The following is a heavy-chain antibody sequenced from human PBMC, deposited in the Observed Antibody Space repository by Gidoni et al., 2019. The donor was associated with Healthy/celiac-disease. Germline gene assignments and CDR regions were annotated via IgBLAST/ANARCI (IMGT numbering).Heavy chain of an antibody. CDR2: INHSGST. V-gene: IGHV4-34*01. CDR3: ARGLVGYGMDV. Sequence: QVQLQQWGAGLLKPSETLSLTCAVYGGSFSGYYWSWIRQPPGKGREWIGEINHSGSTNYNPSLKSRVTISVDTSKNQFSLKLSSVTAADTAVYYCARGLVGYGMDVWGQGTTVTVSS. CDR1: GGSFSGYY. J-gene: IGHJ6*02. D-gene: IGHD2-8*02.